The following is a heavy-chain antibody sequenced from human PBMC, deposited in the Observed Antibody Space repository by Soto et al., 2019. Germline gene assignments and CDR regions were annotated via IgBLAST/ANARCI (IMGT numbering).Heavy chain of an antibody. D-gene: IGHD6-19*01. CDR1: GGTFNTFA. V-gene: IGHV1-69*06. J-gene: IGHJ5*02. CDR3: ARQTVSSGWHYGNWFDP. CDR2: IIPIFNTA. Sequence: QEQLVQSGAEVKKPGSSVKVSCKVSGGTFNTFAISWVRQAPGQELEWMGGIIPIFNTAKYAQKFQGRVTITAEKSTSTVHMELSSLRSEDTAVYYCARQTVSSGWHYGNWFDPWGQGTLVTVSS.